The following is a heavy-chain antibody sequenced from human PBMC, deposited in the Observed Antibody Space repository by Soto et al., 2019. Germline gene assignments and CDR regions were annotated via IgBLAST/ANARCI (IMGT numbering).Heavy chain of an antibody. CDR3: ARSGYTNWFDP. V-gene: IGHV4-39*01. CDR2: IYYSGST. J-gene: IGHJ5*02. CDR1: GDSISSSNYH. D-gene: IGHD3-22*01. Sequence: PSETLSLTCTVSGDSISSSNYHWGWIRQPPGKGLEWIGSIYYSGSTYYNPSLKSRVTISVDTSKNQFSLKLSSVTAADTAVYYCARSGYTNWFDPWGQGTLVTVSS.